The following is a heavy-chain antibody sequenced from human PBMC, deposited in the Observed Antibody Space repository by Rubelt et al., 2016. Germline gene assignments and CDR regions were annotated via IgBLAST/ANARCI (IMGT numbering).Heavy chain of an antibody. J-gene: IGHJ4*02. Sequence: QVQLQESGPGLVKPSETLSLTCTVSGYSISSGYYWVSIRQPPGKGLEWLGSIYASGSTYYNPSLKSRVTISVDTSKNEFSLKLSSVTAADTAVYYCARDHSSGWYLEGFFDYWGQGTLVTVSS. D-gene: IGHD6-19*01. CDR1: GYSISSGYY. CDR3: ARDHSSGWYLEGFFDY. V-gene: IGHV4-38-2*02. CDR2: IYASGST.